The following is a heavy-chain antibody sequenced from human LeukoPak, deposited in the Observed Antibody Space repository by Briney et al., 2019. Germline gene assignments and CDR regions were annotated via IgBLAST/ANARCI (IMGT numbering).Heavy chain of an antibody. V-gene: IGHV1-18*01. D-gene: IGHD6-19*01. CDR1: GYTFTSYG. Sequence: ASVKVSCKASGYTFTSYGISWVRQAPGQGLEWIGWISAYSGNTNYAQKFQGRVTMTTDTSTSTAYMELRSLRSDDTAVYYCARKVGSGWWYNWFDPWGQGTLVTVSS. CDR2: ISAYSGNT. CDR3: ARKVGSGWWYNWFDP. J-gene: IGHJ5*02.